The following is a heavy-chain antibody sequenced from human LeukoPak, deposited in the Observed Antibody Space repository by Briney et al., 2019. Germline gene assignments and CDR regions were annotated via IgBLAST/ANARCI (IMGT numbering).Heavy chain of an antibody. V-gene: IGHV1-69*04. CDR2: IIPILGIA. J-gene: IGHJ6*02. D-gene: IGHD3-16*02. CDR1: GGTFSSYA. Sequence: SVKVSCKASGGTFSSYAISWVRQAPGQGLEWMGRIIPILGIANYAQKFQGRVTITADKSTSTAYKELSSLRSEDTAVYYCARDIVDYYGMDVWGQGTTVTVSS. CDR3: ARDIVDYYGMDV.